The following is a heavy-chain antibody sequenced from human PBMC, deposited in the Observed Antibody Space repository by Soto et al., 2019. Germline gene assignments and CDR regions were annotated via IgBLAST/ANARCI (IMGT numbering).Heavy chain of an antibody. J-gene: IGHJ4*02. V-gene: IGHV3-21*01. Sequence: GGSLRVSCAASGFTFSSYSMNWVRQAPGKGLEWVSSISSSSSYIYYADSVKGRFTISRDNAKNSLYLQMNSLRTEDTAVYYCAKGHSGGLWGQGTLVTVSS. CDR2: ISSSSSYI. CDR1: GFTFSSYS. CDR3: AKGHSGGL. D-gene: IGHD6-25*01.